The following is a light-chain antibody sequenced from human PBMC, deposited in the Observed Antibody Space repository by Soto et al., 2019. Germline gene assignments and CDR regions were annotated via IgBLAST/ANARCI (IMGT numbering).Light chain of an antibody. CDR1: QGIRND. J-gene: IGKJ1*01. V-gene: IGKV1-17*01. CDR3: LQHNSYPLT. Sequence: DIQMTQSPSSLSASVGDRVTITCRASQGIRNDLDWYQQKPGKAPKRLIYATSTLQSGVPSRFSGSGSGTEFTPTISSLQPEDFATYSCLQHNSYPLTFGQGTKVEIK. CDR2: ATS.